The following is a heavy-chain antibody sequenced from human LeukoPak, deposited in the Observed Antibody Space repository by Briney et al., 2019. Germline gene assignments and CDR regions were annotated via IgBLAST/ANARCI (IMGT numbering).Heavy chain of an antibody. CDR1: GGSIRSGGYS. J-gene: IGHJ4*02. V-gene: IGHV4-30-2*01. D-gene: IGHD1-26*01. Sequence: PSETLSLTCAVSGGSIRSGGYSWSWIRQPPGKGLEWIGYIYHSGSTYYNPSLKSRVTISVDRSKNQFSLKLSSVTAADTAVYYCARGELYFDYWGQGTLVTVSS. CDR3: ARGELYFDY. CDR2: IYHSGST.